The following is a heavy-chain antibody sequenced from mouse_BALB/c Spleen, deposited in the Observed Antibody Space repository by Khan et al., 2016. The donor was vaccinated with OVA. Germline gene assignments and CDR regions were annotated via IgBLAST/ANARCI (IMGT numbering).Heavy chain of an antibody. D-gene: IGHD1-1*01. CDR2: INTNTGEP. CDR3: ARGNYYGSNSWFAY. V-gene: IGHV9-3*02. Sequence: QIQLVQSGPELKKPGETVKISCKASGYTFTNYGINWVKQAPGKGLKWMGWINTNTGEPTYAEEFKGRFAFSLETSASTAYLQLNNLKDEDTANYCGARGNYYGSNSWFAYWGQGTLVTVSA. CDR1: GYTFTNYG. J-gene: IGHJ3*01.